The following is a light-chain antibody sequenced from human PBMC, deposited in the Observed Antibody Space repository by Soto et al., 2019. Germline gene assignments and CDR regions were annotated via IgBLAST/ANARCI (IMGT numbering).Light chain of an antibody. CDR1: QSISSY. V-gene: IGKV1-39*01. CDR3: QQSYSTPWT. Sequence: DIQMTQSPPTLPASVGDRVTITCRASQSISSYLNWYQQKVGKAPKLLIYGASSLQSGVPSRFSGSGSGTDFALTISSLQPEDFATYYCQQSYSTPWTFGQGTRVEIK. J-gene: IGKJ1*01. CDR2: GAS.